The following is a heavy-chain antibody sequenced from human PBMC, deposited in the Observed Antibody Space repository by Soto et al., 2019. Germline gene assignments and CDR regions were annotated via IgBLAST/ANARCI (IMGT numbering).Heavy chain of an antibody. V-gene: IGHV1-69*13. CDR2: IVPIYRTA. D-gene: IGHD3-10*01. CDR1: GGTFSSYR. CDR3: ARGDWIQLSTRLWFGELSAFDI. J-gene: IGHJ3*02. Sequence: ASVKVSCKASGGTFSSYRINWVRQAPGQGLEWVGGIVPIYRTADYAQEFQDRVTITADESARTTYMELRSLKSQDTAVYYCARGDWIQLSTRLWFGELSAFDIWGQGTMVTVSS.